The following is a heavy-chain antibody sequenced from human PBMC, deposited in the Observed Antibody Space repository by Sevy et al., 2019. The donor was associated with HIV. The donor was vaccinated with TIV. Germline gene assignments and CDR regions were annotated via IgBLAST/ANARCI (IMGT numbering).Heavy chain of an antibody. CDR2: ISWNSAGI. CDR3: AKGNTPTLFDSSGYRLPLGFDY. D-gene: IGHD3-22*01. V-gene: IGHV3-9*01. Sequence: GGSLRLSCAASGFTFDDYAMHWVRQPPGKGLEWVSGISWNSAGIVYADSVKGRFTISRDNAKKSLYLQMNSLRPEDTAFYFCAKGNTPTLFDSSGYRLPLGFDYWGQGALVTVSS. CDR1: GFTFDDYA. J-gene: IGHJ4*02.